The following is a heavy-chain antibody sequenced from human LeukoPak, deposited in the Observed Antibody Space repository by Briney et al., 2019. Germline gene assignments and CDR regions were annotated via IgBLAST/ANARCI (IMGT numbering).Heavy chain of an antibody. Sequence: KSGGSLRLSCAASGFTFSSYSMNWVRQAPGKGLEWVSSISSSSSYIYYADSVKGRFTISRDNAKNSLYLQMNSLRAEDTAVYYCARRRPEDIVVVVPGWFDPWGQGTLVTVSS. CDR1: GFTFSSYS. D-gene: IGHD2-15*01. V-gene: IGHV3-21*01. CDR2: ISSSSSYI. J-gene: IGHJ5*02. CDR3: ARRRPEDIVVVVPGWFDP.